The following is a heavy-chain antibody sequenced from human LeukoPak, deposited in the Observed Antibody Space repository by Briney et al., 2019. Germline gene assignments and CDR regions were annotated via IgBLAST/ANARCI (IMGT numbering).Heavy chain of an antibody. CDR1: GGSLRRYA. CDR2: LMPVLDTG. CDR3: AARDNGNDLLSYHGMDV. V-gene: IGHV1-69*06. D-gene: IGHD1-1*01. J-gene: IGHJ6*04. Sequence: SVKVSCKASGGSLRRYAFDWVRQAPGQGLEWMGGLMPVLDTGSYAQGFQGRVTITADRSTSTAYMELRSLRPEDSALYYCAARDNGNDLLSYHGMDVWSNGTTVTVSS.